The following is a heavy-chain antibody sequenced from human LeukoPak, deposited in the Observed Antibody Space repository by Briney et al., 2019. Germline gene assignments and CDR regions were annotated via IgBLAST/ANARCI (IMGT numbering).Heavy chain of an antibody. CDR1: GFTFSSYS. D-gene: IGHD1-26*01. J-gene: IGHJ6*03. Sequence: PGGSLRLXCAASGFTFSSYSMNWGRQAPGKGLEWVSSISSSSSYIYYADSVKGRFTISRDNAKNSLYLQMNSLRAEDTAVYYCARALLYSGSPGSNYYYYMDVWGKGTTVTVSS. CDR2: ISSSSSYI. V-gene: IGHV3-21*01. CDR3: ARALLYSGSPGSNYYYYMDV.